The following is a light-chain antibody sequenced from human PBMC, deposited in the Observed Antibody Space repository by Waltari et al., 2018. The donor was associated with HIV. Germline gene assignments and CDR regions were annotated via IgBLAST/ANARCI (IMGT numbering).Light chain of an antibody. V-gene: IGLV3-21*02. J-gene: IGLJ2*01. CDR2: DGA. CDR3: QVWDSGSVHVV. Sequence: SYVLTQPPSVSVAPGQTAGITCGGDNIGRKSVHWYQQKPGQAPVLLIYDGADRPSGIPERFSGSNSENTATLTIGRVEAGDEADYYCQVWDSGSVHVVFGGGTNLAVL. CDR1: NIGRKS.